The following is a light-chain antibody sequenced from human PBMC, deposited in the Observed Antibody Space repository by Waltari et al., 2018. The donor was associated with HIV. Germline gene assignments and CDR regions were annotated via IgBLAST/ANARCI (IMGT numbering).Light chain of an antibody. CDR1: TNDIGAYEF. J-gene: IGLJ2*01. CDR3: SSYTTTNTII. V-gene: IGLV2-14*03. CDR2: DVF. Sequence: QSALTQPPSASGSPGPSATIPCTGPTNDIGAYEFVSWYRQHPDNAPQLLIYDVFYRPSGVSHRFSGSKSGNTASLTIAGLQAEDEAVYSCSSYTTTNTIIFGGGTKLTVL.